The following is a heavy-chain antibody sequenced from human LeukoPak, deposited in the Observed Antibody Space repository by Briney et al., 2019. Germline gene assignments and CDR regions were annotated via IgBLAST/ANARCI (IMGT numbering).Heavy chain of an antibody. D-gene: IGHD3-10*01. CDR1: GGSISSYY. CDR2: IYTSGST. J-gene: IGHJ6*03. Sequence: PSETLSLTCTVSGGSISSYYWSWIRQPAGKGLEWIGRIYTSGSTNHNPSLKSRVTMSVDTSKNQFSLKLSSVTAADTAVYYCARDHSYYYGSGSYYNYYYYMDVWGKGTTVTISS. CDR3: ARDHSYYYGSGSYYNYYYYMDV. V-gene: IGHV4-4*07.